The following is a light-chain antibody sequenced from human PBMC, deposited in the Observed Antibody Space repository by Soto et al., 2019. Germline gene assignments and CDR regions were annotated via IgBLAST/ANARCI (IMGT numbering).Light chain of an antibody. V-gene: IGKV1-5*03. CDR3: QQYNSYPWS. CDR1: QSISSW. Sequence: DIQMTQSPSTLSASVGDRVTITCRASQSISSWLAGYQQKPGKAPKLMISKASSLESGAPSRFRGSGSGTEFTLTISRLQPDDFATYYCQQYNSYPWSFGQGTKVEIK. CDR2: KAS. J-gene: IGKJ1*01.